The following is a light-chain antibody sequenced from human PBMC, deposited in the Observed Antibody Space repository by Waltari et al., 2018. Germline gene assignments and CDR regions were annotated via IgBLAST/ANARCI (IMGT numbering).Light chain of an antibody. CDR1: QRVANSY. CDR3: HQYGNSART. CDR2: AAS. V-gene: IGKV3-20*01. Sequence: VLTQSPGTLSLSPGERATLSCRASQRVANSYLAWYQQRPCQAPRLLIYAASSRATGIPDRFSGSVSVTDFTLTISRLEPEDSAVYYCHQYGNSARTFGQGTKVEIK. J-gene: IGKJ1*01.